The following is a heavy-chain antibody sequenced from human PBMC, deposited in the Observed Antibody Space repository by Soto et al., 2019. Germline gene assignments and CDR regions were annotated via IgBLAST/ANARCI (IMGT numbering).Heavy chain of an antibody. V-gene: IGHV1-2*04. Sequence: QVQLVQSGAELKKPGASVKVSCKASGYTFTGHFLHWVRQAPGQGLEWMGWINPKLGDTYYAKKFQGWVTMTRDTSISTAYMELSNLKSDDTAIYYCALIEMTTIAWGQGTLVTVSS. CDR3: ALIEMTTIA. CDR1: GYTFTGHF. CDR2: INPKLGDT. J-gene: IGHJ4*02. D-gene: IGHD2-21*02.